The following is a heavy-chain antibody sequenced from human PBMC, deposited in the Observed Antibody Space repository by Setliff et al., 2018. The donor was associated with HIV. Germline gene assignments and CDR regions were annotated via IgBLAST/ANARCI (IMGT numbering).Heavy chain of an antibody. CDR3: ARDPAPSSSASYFQH. V-gene: IGHV1-46*01. J-gene: IGHJ1*01. CDR2: INPSSGST. CDR1: GYTSTSYY. Sequence: ASVKVSCKASGYTSTSYYMHWVRQAPGQGLEWMGIINPSSGSTTYAQKFQGRVTMTRDTSTSTVYMGLSSLRSEDTAVYYCARDPAPSSSASYFQHWGQGTPVTVSS. D-gene: IGHD6-6*01.